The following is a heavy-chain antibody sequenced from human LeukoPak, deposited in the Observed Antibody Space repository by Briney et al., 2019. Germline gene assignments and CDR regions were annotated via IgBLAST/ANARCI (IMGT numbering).Heavy chain of an antibody. CDR3: ARDGTAAGLYFDL. J-gene: IGHJ4*01. V-gene: IGHV3-7*01. D-gene: IGHD6-13*01. Sequence: PGRSLRLSCVASGFIFSRYGMLWVRQAPGKGPEWVASIRQDGGEKSYVDSVKGRFTISRDNTKNSLYLQMSSLRAEDTAVYYCARDGTAAGLYFDLWGQGTLVTVSS. CDR2: IRQDGGEK. CDR1: GFIFSRYG.